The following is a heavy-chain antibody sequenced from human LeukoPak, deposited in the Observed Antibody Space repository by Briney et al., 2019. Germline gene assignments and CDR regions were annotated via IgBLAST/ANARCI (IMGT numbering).Heavy chain of an antibody. J-gene: IGHJ4*02. D-gene: IGHD4-11*01. V-gene: IGHV3-7*01. CDR2: IKQDGSEK. CDR1: GFTFRSYW. Sequence: GGSLRLSCAASGFTFRSYWTSWVRQAPGKGLEWVANIKQDGSEKYYVGSVKGRFTISRDNAKNSLFLQMNSLKAEDTAVYYCATILSNTSPFEYWGQGTLVTVSS. CDR3: ATILSNTSPFEY.